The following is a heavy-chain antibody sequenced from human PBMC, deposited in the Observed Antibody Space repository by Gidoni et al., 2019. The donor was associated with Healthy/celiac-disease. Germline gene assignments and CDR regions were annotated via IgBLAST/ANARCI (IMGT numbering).Heavy chain of an antibody. CDR1: GFTFSGHG. CDR3: AKDGGSRAVAGVPLWY. V-gene: IGHV3-30*18. J-gene: IGHJ4*02. CDR2: ISYDGSNK. Sequence: QVQLVESGGGVVQPGRSLRLSCPASGFTFSGHGMHWVRQAPGKGLVWVAVISYDGSNKYYADSVKGRFTIARDNSKNTLYLQMNSLRAEDTAVYYCAKDGGSRAVAGVPLWYWGQGTLVTVSS. D-gene: IGHD6-19*01.